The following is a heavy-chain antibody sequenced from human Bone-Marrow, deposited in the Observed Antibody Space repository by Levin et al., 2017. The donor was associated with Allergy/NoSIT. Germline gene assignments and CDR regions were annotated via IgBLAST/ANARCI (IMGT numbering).Heavy chain of an antibody. Sequence: GGSLRLSCAASGFSFSSYAMSWVRQAPGKGPEWVSFISYSGGTTYYADPVKGRFTISRDNSKNTMYLQMSSLRAEDTAIYYCAHHLRGEGPGGGRPCDHWGQGTLVAVSS. D-gene: IGHD3-16*01. J-gene: IGHJ4*02. CDR3: AHHLRGEGPGGGRPCDH. V-gene: IGHV3-23*01. CDR2: ISYSGGTT. CDR1: GFSFSSYA.